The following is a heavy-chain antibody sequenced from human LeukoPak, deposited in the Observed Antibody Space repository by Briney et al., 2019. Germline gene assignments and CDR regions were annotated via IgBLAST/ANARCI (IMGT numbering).Heavy chain of an antibody. J-gene: IGHJ3*02. V-gene: IGHV3-23*01. CDR3: AKLLRVGGTNEAFDI. CDR2: ISATGGST. CDR1: GITFSSYA. Sequence: GSQTRSCATIGITFSSYAMKISRQAPGKKMKWVSTISATGGSTYYADSVQGRFTISRDNSKNTLYLQMNSLRPEDTAVYYCAKLLRVGGTNEAFDIWGQGTMITVSS. D-gene: IGHD1-26*01.